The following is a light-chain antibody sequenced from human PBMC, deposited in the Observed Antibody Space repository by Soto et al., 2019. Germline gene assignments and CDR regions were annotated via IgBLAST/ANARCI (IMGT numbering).Light chain of an antibody. V-gene: IGKV3-11*01. J-gene: IGKJ5*01. Sequence: EIVLTQSPATLSLSPGERATLSCRASQSVSSYLAWYQQKPGQSPRLLIYDASSRATGIPARFSGSGSGTDFTLTISSLEPEDFVVYYCQQRSNWLITFGQGTRLEI. CDR1: QSVSSY. CDR2: DAS. CDR3: QQRSNWLIT.